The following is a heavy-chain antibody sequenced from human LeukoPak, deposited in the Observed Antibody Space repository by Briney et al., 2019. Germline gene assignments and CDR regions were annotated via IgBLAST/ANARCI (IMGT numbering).Heavy chain of an antibody. Sequence: GGSLRLSCAASGFTFSSYWMQWGRQAPGKGLVWVANINLDGSEQYYVDSVKGRFTISRDNAKNSLYLQMNSLWAEDTAVYYCAREVAVGIGAYNFWGQGTLVTVSS. CDR3: AREVAVGIGAYNF. CDR2: INLDGSEQ. J-gene: IGHJ4*02. V-gene: IGHV3-7*01. CDR1: GFTFSSYW. D-gene: IGHD6-13*01.